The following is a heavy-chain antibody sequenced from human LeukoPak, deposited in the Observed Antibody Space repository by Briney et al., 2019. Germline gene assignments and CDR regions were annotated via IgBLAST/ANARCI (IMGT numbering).Heavy chain of an antibody. CDR2: IKQDGSEK. CDR3: AKIPSGVSSPKDAFDI. D-gene: IGHD3-10*01. CDR1: RFTFSSYW. J-gene: IGHJ3*02. Sequence: GGSLRLSCAASRFTFSSYWMSWVRQAPGKGLGWVANIKQDGSEKYYVDSVKGRFTISRDNAKNSLYLQMNSLRAEDTAVYYCAKIPSGVSSPKDAFDIWGQGTMVTVSS. V-gene: IGHV3-7*01.